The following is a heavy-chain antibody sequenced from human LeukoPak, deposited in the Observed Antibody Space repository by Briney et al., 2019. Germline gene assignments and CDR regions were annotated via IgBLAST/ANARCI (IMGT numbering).Heavy chain of an antibody. CDR2: IRYDGSNK. J-gene: IGHJ4*02. CDR1: GFTFSSYW. Sequence: PGESLRLSCAASGFTFSSYWMSWVRQAPGKGLEWVAFIRYDGSNKYYADSVKGRFTISRDNSKNTLYLQMNSLRAEDTAVYYCAKDRIAVAGTQDYWGQGTLVTVSS. CDR3: AKDRIAVAGTQDY. D-gene: IGHD6-19*01. V-gene: IGHV3-30*02.